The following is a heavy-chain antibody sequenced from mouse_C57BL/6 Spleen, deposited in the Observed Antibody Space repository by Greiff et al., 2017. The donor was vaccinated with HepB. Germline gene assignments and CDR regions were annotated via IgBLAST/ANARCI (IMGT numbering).Heavy chain of an antibody. CDR2: IYPGDGDT. J-gene: IGHJ3*01. CDR3: ARPPYYYGSSSSWFAY. D-gene: IGHD1-1*01. CDR1: GYAFSSYW. Sequence: VQLQQSGAELVKPGASVKISCKASGYAFSSYWMNWVKQRPGKGLEWIGQIYPGDGDTNYNGKFKGKATLTADKSSSTAYMQLSSLTSEDSAVYFCARPPYYYGSSSSWFAYWGQGTLVTVSA. V-gene: IGHV1-80*01.